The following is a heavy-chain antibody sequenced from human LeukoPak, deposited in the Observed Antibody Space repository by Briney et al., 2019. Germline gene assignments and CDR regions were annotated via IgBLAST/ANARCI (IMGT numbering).Heavy chain of an antibody. CDR2: IYYSGST. Sequence: SETLSLTCTVSGGSISSYYWSWIRQPPGKGLEWIGYIYYSGSTNYNPSLKSRVTISVDTSKNQFSLELSSVTAADTAVYYCARDSLGGFSQFDYWGQGTLVTVSS. CDR3: ARDSLGGFSQFDY. J-gene: IGHJ4*02. CDR1: GGSISSYY. D-gene: IGHD2-15*01. V-gene: IGHV4-59*01.